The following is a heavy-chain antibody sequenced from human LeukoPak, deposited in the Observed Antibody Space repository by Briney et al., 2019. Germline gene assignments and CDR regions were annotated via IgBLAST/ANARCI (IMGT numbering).Heavy chain of an antibody. D-gene: IGHD2-2*01. Sequence: SVKVSCKASGYTFTSYYMHWVRQAPGQGLEWMGIINPSGGSTSYAQKFQGRVTMTRDTSTSTVYMELSSLRSEDTAVYYCARGARFLGYCSSTSCPGSAFDIWGQGTMVTVSS. CDR3: ARGARFLGYCSSTSCPGSAFDI. CDR1: GYTFTSYY. CDR2: INPSGGST. V-gene: IGHV1-46*01. J-gene: IGHJ3*02.